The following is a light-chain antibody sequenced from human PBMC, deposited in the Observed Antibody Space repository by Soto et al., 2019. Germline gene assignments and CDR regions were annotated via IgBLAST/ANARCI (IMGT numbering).Light chain of an antibody. CDR1: HTISSSY. Sequence: EIELTQSPCTLSVSPGERATLSCRASHTISSSYLAWYQQKPGQAPRLLMYGISRRATGIPDTFSGSGSGTDFTLTITRLQPEDVAVSYCQQYVYLSPRTFGQGTKVEIK. CDR3: QQYVYLSPRT. V-gene: IGKV3-20*01. J-gene: IGKJ1*01. CDR2: GIS.